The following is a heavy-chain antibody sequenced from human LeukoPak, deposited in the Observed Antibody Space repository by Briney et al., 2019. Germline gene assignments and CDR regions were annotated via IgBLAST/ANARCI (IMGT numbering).Heavy chain of an antibody. V-gene: IGHV4-39*01. D-gene: IGHD3-10*01. CDR2: IYYSGST. J-gene: IGHJ4*02. CDR1: GRSISSSSDY. CDR3: ARRGSADGYFDY. Sequence: KPSETLSLTCTVSGRSISSSSDYWGWIRQPRGKGLEWFGSIYYSGSTYYNPSLKSRVTISVDTSKNQFSLQLSSVTAADTAVYYCARRGSADGYFDYWGQGTLVTVSS.